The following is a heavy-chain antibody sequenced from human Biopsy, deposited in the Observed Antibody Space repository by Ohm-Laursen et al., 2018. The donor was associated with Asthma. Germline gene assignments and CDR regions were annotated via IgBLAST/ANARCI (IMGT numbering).Heavy chain of an antibody. CDR2: ISSSSSYI. CDR1: GFTFSSYG. D-gene: IGHD7-27*01. V-gene: IGHV3-21*04. CDR3: TKDTGELGMSAFDV. J-gene: IGHJ3*01. Sequence: SLRLSCAASGFTFSSYGMHWVRQAPGKGLEWVSSISSSSSYIYYADSVKGRFTISRDNAKNSLYLQMNSLRVEDTAFYHCTKDTGELGMSAFDVWGQGTMVAVSS.